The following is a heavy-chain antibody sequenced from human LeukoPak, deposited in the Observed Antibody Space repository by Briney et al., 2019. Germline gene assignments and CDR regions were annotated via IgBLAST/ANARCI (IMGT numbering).Heavy chain of an antibody. Sequence: SDTLSLTCAVSGYSISSSNWWGLFRQPPGKGLEWIGYIYYSGSAYYNTSLNSRITMSVDTSKNQFSLKLSSVTAVDTAVYYCARNQAVASNHGAMDIWGQGTMVIVSS. J-gene: IGHJ3*02. CDR2: IYYSGSA. V-gene: IGHV4-28*01. D-gene: IGHD6-19*01. CDR1: GYSISSSNW. CDR3: ARNQAVASNHGAMDI.